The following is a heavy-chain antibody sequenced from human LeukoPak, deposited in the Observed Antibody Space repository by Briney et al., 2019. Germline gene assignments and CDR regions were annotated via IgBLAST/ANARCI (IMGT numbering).Heavy chain of an antibody. D-gene: IGHD6-13*01. Sequence: SETLSLTXTVSGGSISSSSYYWGWIRQPPGKGLEWIGTIYHTGSTYYNPSLKSRVTISVDTSKNQFSLQLTSVTAADTAVYYCARYLSIAAAGGDYWGQGTLVTVSS. CDR2: IYHTGST. V-gene: IGHV4-39*01. CDR1: GGSISSSSYY. CDR3: ARYLSIAAAGGDY. J-gene: IGHJ4*02.